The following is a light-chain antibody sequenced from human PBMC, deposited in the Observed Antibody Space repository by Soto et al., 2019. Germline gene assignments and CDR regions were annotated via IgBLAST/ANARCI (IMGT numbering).Light chain of an antibody. CDR3: QQRHMWPIT. CDR1: QTVRNNY. V-gene: IGKV3D-20*02. Sequence: EFVLTQSPGTLSLSQGERATLSCRASQTVRNNYLAWYQQKPGQAPRLLLYDASSRATGIPDRFSGGGSGTDFTLTISRLEPEDFAVYYCQQRHMWPITFGQGTRLEIK. J-gene: IGKJ5*01. CDR2: DAS.